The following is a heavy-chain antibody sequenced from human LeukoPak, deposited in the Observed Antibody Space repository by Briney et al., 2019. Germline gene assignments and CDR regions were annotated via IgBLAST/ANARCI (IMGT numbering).Heavy chain of an antibody. CDR1: GGSFSGYY. D-gene: IGHD2-2*01. CDR3: ARGPETRNCSSTSCYPLDY. V-gene: IGHV4-34*01. CDR2: INHSGST. J-gene: IGHJ4*02. Sequence: PSETLSLTCAVYGGSFSGYYWSWIRQPPGKGLEWIGEINHSGSTSYNPSLKSRVTISVDTSKNQFSLKLSSVTAADTAVYYCARGPETRNCSSTSCYPLDYWGQGTLVTVSS.